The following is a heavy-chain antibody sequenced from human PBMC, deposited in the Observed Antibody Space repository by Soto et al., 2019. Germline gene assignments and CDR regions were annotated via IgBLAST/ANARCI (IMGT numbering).Heavy chain of an antibody. Sequence: GGSLRLSCAASGVTFSNAGMNWVRQASGKGLEWVGRIKSKPDCGTTDYAAPAQGRSTTSRDDSKNPLYLQMHSLKTEDTAVYYCTTNPQMSMVTTSGAIYYYYYGMDVWGQGTTVTVS. D-gene: IGHD4-4*01. V-gene: IGHV3-15*07. CDR3: TTNPQMSMVTTSGAIYYYYYGMDV. J-gene: IGHJ6*02. CDR1: GVTFSNAG. CDR2: IKSKPDCGTT.